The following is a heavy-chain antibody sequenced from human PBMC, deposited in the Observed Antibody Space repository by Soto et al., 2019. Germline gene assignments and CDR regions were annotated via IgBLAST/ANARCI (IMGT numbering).Heavy chain of an antibody. V-gene: IGHV4-39*01. CDR3: ARHTPAISISDH. D-gene: IGHD2-15*01. CDR2: IYYSGST. Sequence: SETLSLTCTVSGGSISSSSYYWGWIRQPPGKGLEWIGSIYYSGSTYYNPSLKSRVTISVDTSKNQFSLKLSSVTAADTAVYYCARHTPAISISDHWGQGSLVTVSS. CDR1: GGSISSSSYY. J-gene: IGHJ4*02.